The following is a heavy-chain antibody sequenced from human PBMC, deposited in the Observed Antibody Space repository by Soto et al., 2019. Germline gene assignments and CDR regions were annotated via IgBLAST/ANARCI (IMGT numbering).Heavy chain of an antibody. D-gene: IGHD6-13*01. CDR2: IKQDGSEK. CDR3: ARAGSWYGHSYYYSGMDV. V-gene: IGHV3-7*01. J-gene: IGHJ6*02. Sequence: EVQLVESGGGLVQPGGSLRLSCAASGFTFSSYWMSWVRQAPGKGLEWVANIKQDGSEKDYVDSVKGRFTISRDNAKNSLYLQMNGMSAEDTAVYYCARAGSWYGHSYYYSGMDVWGQGTRVTVSS. CDR1: GFTFSSYW.